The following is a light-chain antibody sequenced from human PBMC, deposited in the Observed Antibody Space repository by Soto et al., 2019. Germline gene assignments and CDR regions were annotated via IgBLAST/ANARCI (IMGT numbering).Light chain of an antibody. CDR2: STN. CDR1: SSNVGINS. J-gene: IGLJ2*01. Sequence: QSVLTQPPSASGTPGQRVAIACSGSSSNVGINSVSWYQQFPGAAPKVLIYSTNQRPSGVPDRFSGSKSGTSASLAISGLQPEDEADYYCAAWDDNLNGPVFGGGTKLTVL. CDR3: AAWDDNLNGPV. V-gene: IGLV1-44*01.